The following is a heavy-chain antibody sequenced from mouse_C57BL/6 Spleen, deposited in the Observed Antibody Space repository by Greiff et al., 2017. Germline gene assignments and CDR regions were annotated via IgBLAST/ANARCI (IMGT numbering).Heavy chain of an antibody. D-gene: IGHD2-4*01. CDR1: GYTFTDYN. V-gene: IGHV1-22*01. CDR3: ARLRLRGYFDV. CDR2: INPNNGGT. Sequence: EVKLQESGPELVKPGASVKMSCKASGYTFTDYNMHWVKQSHGKSLEWIGYINPNNGGTSYNQKFKGKATLTVNKSSSTAYMELRSLTSEDSAVYYCARLRLRGYFDVWGTGTTVTVSS. J-gene: IGHJ1*03.